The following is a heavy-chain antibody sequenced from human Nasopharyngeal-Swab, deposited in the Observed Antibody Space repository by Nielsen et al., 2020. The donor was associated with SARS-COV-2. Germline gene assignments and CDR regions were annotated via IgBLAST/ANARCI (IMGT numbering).Heavy chain of an antibody. CDR1: GFTVSSNY. Sequence: GESLKISCAASGFTVSSNYMSWVRQAPGKGLEWVSVIYSGGSTYYADSVKGGFTISRDNSKNTLSLQMNSLRAEDTAVYYCARGGGVGYDFDYWGQGTLVTVSS. CDR2: IYSGGST. D-gene: IGHD3-16*01. V-gene: IGHV3-66*01. J-gene: IGHJ4*02. CDR3: ARGGGVGYDFDY.